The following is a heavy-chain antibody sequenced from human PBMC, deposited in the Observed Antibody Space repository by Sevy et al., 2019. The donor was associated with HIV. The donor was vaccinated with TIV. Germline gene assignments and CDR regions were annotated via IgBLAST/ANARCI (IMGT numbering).Heavy chain of an antibody. Sequence: SETLSLTCAVSGGSFSGYSWDWIRQPPGKGLEWIGEVNHSGSTNYNPSLKSRVTISVDTSKNKFSLRLNFMTAADTAMYYCARVGDGVVPSPIIGLGPWTKYWSFELWGRGTLVTVSS. D-gene: IGHD3-3*01. CDR2: VNHSGST. CDR3: ARVGDGVVPSPIIGLGPWTKYWSFEL. J-gene: IGHJ2*01. V-gene: IGHV4-34*01. CDR1: GGSFSGYS.